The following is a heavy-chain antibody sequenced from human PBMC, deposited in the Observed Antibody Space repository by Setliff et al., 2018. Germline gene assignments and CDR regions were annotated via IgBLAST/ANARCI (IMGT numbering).Heavy chain of an antibody. J-gene: IGHJ6*03. CDR2: ISSSSSYI. Sequence: GGSLRLSCVVSGFTVNDNFMTWVRQSPGRGLEWVSSISSSSSYIYYADSVKGRFTISRDNAKNSLYLQMNSLRAEDTAVYYCGGGSDMSPNYMDVWGKGTTVTVSS. V-gene: IGHV3-21*01. CDR3: GGGSDMSPNYMDV. CDR1: GFTVNDNF. D-gene: IGHD2-21*02.